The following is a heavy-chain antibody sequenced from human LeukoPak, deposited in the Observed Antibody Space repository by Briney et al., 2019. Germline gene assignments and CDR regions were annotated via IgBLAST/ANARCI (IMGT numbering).Heavy chain of an antibody. J-gene: IGHJ4*02. CDR1: GFNFNDYA. V-gene: IGHV3-9*01. Sequence: GRSLRLSCTASGFNFNDYAMHWVRQAPGKGLERVSGISWNRNTIGYADSVRGRFNIFRDDDKNSLYLQMNSLTTEDTALYYCAKDADVSGDYVGIDSWGQGTLVTVSS. CDR3: AKDADVSGDYVGIDS. CDR2: ISWNRNTI. D-gene: IGHD4-17*01.